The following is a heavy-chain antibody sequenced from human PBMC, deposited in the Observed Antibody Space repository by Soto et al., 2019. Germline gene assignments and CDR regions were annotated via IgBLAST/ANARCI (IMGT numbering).Heavy chain of an antibody. CDR1: GYTFTSYV. D-gene: IGHD3-3*01. Sequence: ASVKVSCKASGYTFTSYVIHWVRQAPGQRLAWVGWINACNGNTKYSQMFQGRVTMTRDTYAKSAYMELSSLKSEDTAVYYCARDTDPLECLAFSGGVFDPGGQGTLVTVSS. CDR3: ARDTDPLECLAFSGGVFDP. CDR2: INACNGNT. V-gene: IGHV1-3*01. J-gene: IGHJ5*02.